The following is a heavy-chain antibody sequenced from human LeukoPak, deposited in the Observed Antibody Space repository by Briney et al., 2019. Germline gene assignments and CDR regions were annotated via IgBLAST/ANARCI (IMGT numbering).Heavy chain of an antibody. CDR2: INQDGSEK. Sequence: GGSLRLSCAASGFTFNDYWMRWVRQAPGKGLEWVANINQDGSEKYYVDSVKGRFTMSRDNGKNSLYLQMNSLRVEDTAVYYCTRASLTATTDPWGQGTLVTVSS. V-gene: IGHV3-7*01. D-gene: IGHD4-11*01. CDR3: TRASLTATTDP. CDR1: GFTFNDYW. J-gene: IGHJ5*02.